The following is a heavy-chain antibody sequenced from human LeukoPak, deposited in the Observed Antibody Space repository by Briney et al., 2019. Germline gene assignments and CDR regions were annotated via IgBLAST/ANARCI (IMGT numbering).Heavy chain of an antibody. J-gene: IGHJ6*02. CDR1: GGTFSSYA. CDR2: ITPILGIA. D-gene: IGHD2-21*02. CDR3: ARAVCGGDCYSYVVYYYYGMDV. Sequence: ASVKVSCKASGGTFSSYAISWVRQAPGQGLEWMGRITPILGIANYAQKFQGRVTITADKSTSTAYMELSSLRSEDTAVYYCARAVCGGDCYSYVVYYYYGMDVWGQGTTVTVSS. V-gene: IGHV1-69*04.